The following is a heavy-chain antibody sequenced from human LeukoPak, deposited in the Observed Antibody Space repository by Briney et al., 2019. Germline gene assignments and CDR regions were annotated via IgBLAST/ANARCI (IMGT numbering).Heavy chain of an antibody. Sequence: SGGSLRLSCAASGFTFSSYAMSWVRQAPGKGLEWVSAISGSDGSTYYADSVKGRFTISRDNSKNTVYLQMNSLGAEDTAVYYCAKDMTIYSTSWYEYFQHWGQGTLVTVFS. CDR3: AKDMTIYSTSWYEYFQH. CDR2: ISGSDGST. CDR1: GFTFSSYA. D-gene: IGHD6-13*01. V-gene: IGHV3-23*01. J-gene: IGHJ1*01.